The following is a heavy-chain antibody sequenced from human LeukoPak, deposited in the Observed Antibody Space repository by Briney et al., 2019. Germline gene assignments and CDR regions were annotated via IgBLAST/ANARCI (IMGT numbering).Heavy chain of an antibody. Sequence: ASVKVSCKASEDTFTNYAINWVRQAPGQGLEWMGWINTKTGNPTYAQGFTGRFVFSLDTSVSTAYLQISSLKAADTAVYYCAREDIYSSGWYDYWGQGTLVTVSS. CDR1: EDTFTNYA. CDR2: INTKTGNP. D-gene: IGHD6-19*01. J-gene: IGHJ4*02. CDR3: AREDIYSSGWYDY. V-gene: IGHV7-4-1*02.